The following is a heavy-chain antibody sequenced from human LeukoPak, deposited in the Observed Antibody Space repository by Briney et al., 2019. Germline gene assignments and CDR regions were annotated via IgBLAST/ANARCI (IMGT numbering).Heavy chain of an antibody. CDR1: SGSISSYAYF. J-gene: IGHJ4*02. D-gene: IGHD3-22*01. Sequence: PSETLSLTCTVSSGSISSYAYFWGWIRQPPGKALEWIGPIYYSGSTYYNPSLESRVTISVDTSKNQFSLRLSSVTAADTAVCYCAKTHFYKSSGYYFPFDSWSQGTLVTVSS. V-gene: IGHV4-39*07. CDR3: AKTHFYKSSGYYFPFDS. CDR2: IYYSGST.